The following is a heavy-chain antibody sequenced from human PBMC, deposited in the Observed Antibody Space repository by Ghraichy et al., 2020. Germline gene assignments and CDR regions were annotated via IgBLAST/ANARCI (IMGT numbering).Heavy chain of an antibody. D-gene: IGHD6-25*01. V-gene: IGHV4-4*09. CDR1: GGSISTYY. J-gene: IGHJ5*02. Sequence: SETLSLTCTVSGGSISTYYWSWIRQPPGKGLEWIGYVYSSGNSNYNLSLKSRVTISLDMSQNQFSLKLTSVTGAATAMYYCLRTGGYRSNNWFAPWGQGTPVIVSS. CDR2: VYSSGNS. CDR3: LRTGGYRSNNWFAP.